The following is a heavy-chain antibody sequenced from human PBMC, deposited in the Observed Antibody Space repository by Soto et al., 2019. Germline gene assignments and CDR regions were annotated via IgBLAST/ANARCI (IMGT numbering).Heavy chain of an antibody. CDR1: GYTFTGYY. CDR2: INPNSGGT. V-gene: IGHV1-2*04. J-gene: IGHJ6*02. Sequence: ASVKVSCKASGYTFTGYYMHWLRQAPGQGLEWMGWINPNSGGTNYAQKFQGWVTVTRDTSISTAYMELSRLRSDDTAVYYCARSYCSSTSCKSKYGMDVWGQGTTVTVSS. CDR3: ARSYCSSTSCKSKYGMDV. D-gene: IGHD2-2*01.